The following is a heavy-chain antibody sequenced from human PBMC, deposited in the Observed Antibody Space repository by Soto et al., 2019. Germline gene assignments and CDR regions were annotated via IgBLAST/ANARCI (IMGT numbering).Heavy chain of an antibody. D-gene: IGHD2-15*01. CDR1: GYTFTSYV. CDR3: ARVLLSLSNTWREFFHH. V-gene: IGHV1-3*01. Sequence: GASVKVSCKASGYTFTSYVMHWVRQAPGQRLEWMGWINADNGKTKYSQKFPGRVTITRDTSASTAYMELSSLSPEDTAVYFCARVLLSLSNTWREFFHHWGQGTLVTVSS. J-gene: IGHJ1*01. CDR2: INADNGKT.